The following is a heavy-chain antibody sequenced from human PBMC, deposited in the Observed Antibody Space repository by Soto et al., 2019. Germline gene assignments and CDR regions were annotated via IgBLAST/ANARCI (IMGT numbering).Heavy chain of an antibody. Sequence: ASVKVSCKASGYTFTGYYMHWVRQAPGQGLEWMGWINPNSGGTNYAQKFQGWVTMTRDTPISTAYMELSRLRSDDTAVYYCAREITRYYYDSSGYSGSPPPHFDYWGQGTLVTVSS. CDR3: AREITRYYYDSSGYSGSPPPHFDY. V-gene: IGHV1-2*04. D-gene: IGHD3-22*01. J-gene: IGHJ4*02. CDR2: INPNSGGT. CDR1: GYTFTGYY.